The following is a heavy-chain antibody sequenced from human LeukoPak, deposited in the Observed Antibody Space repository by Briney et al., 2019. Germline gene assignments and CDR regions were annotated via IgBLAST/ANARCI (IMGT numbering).Heavy chain of an antibody. CDR1: GFTFDDYG. Sequence: VGSLRLSCAASGFTFDDYGMSWVRQAPGKGLEWVSGINWNGGSTGYADSVKGRFTISRDNAKNSLYLQMNSLRAEDTALYYCARGDYDSSGYYYYYYMDVWGKGTTVTVSS. CDR3: ARGDYDSSGYYYYYYMDV. D-gene: IGHD3-22*01. CDR2: INWNGGST. J-gene: IGHJ6*03. V-gene: IGHV3-20*04.